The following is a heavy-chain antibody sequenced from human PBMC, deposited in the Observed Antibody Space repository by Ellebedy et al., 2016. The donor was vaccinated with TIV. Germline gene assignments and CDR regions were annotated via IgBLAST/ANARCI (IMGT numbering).Heavy chain of an antibody. CDR3: ARGEDVVVVAAAKFDF. J-gene: IGHJ4*02. V-gene: IGHV4-34*01. CDR2: INHRGRT. Sequence: MPSETLSLTCAVSGGSVTGYYWTRIRQSQGTGLEWIGEINHRGRTNYNQSLKSRVNISIDTSKNQFSLNLRSATAADTAVYYCARGEDVVVVAAAKFDFWGQGTLVTVSS. CDR1: GGSVTGYY. D-gene: IGHD2-15*01.